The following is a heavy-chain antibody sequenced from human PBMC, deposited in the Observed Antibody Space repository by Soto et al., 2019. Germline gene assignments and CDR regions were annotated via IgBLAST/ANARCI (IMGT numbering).Heavy chain of an antibody. CDR1: GGSISGSY. CDR3: AKYRRTDAEGYSFDY. D-gene: IGHD2-15*01. J-gene: IGHJ4*02. CDR2: IHYSGST. Sequence: SETLSLTCTVSGGSISGSYWSWIRQTPGKVLEWIGYIHYSGSTNYNPSLKSRVTMSVDSAKNQFSPELNSVSAADTAVYFCAKYRRTDAEGYSFDYWGQGALVTVSS. V-gene: IGHV4-59*01.